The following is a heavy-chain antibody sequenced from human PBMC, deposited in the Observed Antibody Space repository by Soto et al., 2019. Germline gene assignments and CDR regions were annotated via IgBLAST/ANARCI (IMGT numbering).Heavy chain of an antibody. J-gene: IGHJ6*02. V-gene: IGHV4-31*03. D-gene: IGHD3-3*02. CDR1: GGSISSGGYY. CDR2: IYYSGST. Sequence: TLSLTCTVSGGSISSGGYYWSWIRQHPGKGLEWIGYIYYSGSTYYNPSLKSRVTISVDTSKNQFSLKLSSVTAADTAVYYCARDIFGVEDYGMDVWGQGTTVTVSS. CDR3: ARDIFGVEDYGMDV.